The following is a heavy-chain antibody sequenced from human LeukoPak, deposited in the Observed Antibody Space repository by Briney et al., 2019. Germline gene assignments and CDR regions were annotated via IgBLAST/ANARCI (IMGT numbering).Heavy chain of an antibody. D-gene: IGHD3-10*01. J-gene: IGHJ4*02. CDR3: ARVDSGSYGDY. CDR2: IYYSGST. Sequence: SETLSLTCTVSGGSISSYYWSWIRQPPGKGLEWIGYIYYSGSTNYNPSLKSRVTISVDTSENQFSLKLSSVTAADTAVYYCARVDSGSYGDYWGQGTLVTVSS. V-gene: IGHV4-59*12. CDR1: GGSISSYY.